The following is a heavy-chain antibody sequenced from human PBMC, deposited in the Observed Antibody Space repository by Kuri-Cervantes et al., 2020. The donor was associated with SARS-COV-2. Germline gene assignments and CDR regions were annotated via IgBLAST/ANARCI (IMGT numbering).Heavy chain of an antibody. V-gene: IGHV3-23*01. CDR2: ITDDVGST. J-gene: IGHJ4*02. CDR3: VKGSAASRPYYFDS. D-gene: IGHD3-10*01. Sequence: GGSLRLSCAASGITFSSYAMSWVRQAPGKGLEWVSAITDDVGSTYHADSVKGRFTISRDNSKTTLFLQMNSLRAEDTAVYHCVKGSAASRPYYFDSWGQGTLVTVSS. CDR1: GITFSSYA.